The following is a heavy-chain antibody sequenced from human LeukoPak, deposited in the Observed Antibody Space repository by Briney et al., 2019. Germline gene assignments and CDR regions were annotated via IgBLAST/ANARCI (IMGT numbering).Heavy chain of an antibody. Sequence: ASVKVSCKTSGYTFTSYDINWVRQATGQGLEWMGWINPNSGGTNYAQKFQGRVTMTRDTSISTAYMELSRLRSDDTAVYYCARTVEHYYYYYMDVWGKGTTVTVSS. CDR3: ARTVEHYYYYYMDV. V-gene: IGHV1-2*02. D-gene: IGHD4-11*01. CDR2: INPNSGGT. J-gene: IGHJ6*03. CDR1: GYTFTSYD.